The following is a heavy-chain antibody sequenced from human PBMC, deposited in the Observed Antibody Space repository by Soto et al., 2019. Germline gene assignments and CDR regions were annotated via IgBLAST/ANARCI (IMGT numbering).Heavy chain of an antibody. CDR3: ARDKGWLQSRLGSY. CDR1: GYTFTSYG. D-gene: IGHD5-12*01. CDR2: ISAYNGNT. V-gene: IGHV1-18*04. J-gene: IGHJ4*02. Sequence: ASVKVSCKASGYTFTSYGISWVRQAPGQGLEWMGWISAYNGNTNYAQKLQGRVTMTTDTSTSTAYMELRSPRSDDTAVYYCARDKGWLQSRLGSYWGQGTLVTVSS.